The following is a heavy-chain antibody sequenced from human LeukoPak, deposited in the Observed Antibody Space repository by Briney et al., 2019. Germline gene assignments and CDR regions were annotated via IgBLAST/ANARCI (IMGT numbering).Heavy chain of an antibody. Sequence: GASVKVSCKASGYTFTGYYMHWVRQAPGQGLEWMGRINPNSGGTNYAQKFQGRVTMTRDTSISTAYMELSRLRSDDTAVYYCARVLAHIAVAGTIDFQHWGQGTLVTVSS. CDR1: GYTFTGYY. V-gene: IGHV1-2*06. J-gene: IGHJ1*01. CDR3: ARVLAHIAVAGTIDFQH. D-gene: IGHD6-19*01. CDR2: INPNSGGT.